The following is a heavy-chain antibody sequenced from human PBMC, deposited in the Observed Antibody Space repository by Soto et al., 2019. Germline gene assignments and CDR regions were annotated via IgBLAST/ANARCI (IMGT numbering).Heavy chain of an antibody. Sequence: SLRLSCESSVFTFGIYEMNWVRQAPGKGLEWVSHTSGSGSTIYYADFLKGRFTIYIDNAKNSLYLQMNSLRAEDTAVYYCVRGSRDYYDSRGFEYWGQGTMVTVSS. CDR1: VFTFGIYE. V-gene: IGHV3-48*03. CDR3: VRGSRDYYDSRGFEY. J-gene: IGHJ4*02. D-gene: IGHD3-22*01. CDR2: TSGSGSTI.